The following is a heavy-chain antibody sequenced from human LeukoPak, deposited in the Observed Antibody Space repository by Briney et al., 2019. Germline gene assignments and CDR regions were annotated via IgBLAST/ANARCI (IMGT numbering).Heavy chain of an antibody. J-gene: IGHJ4*02. V-gene: IGHV4-39*05. CDR3: AIFRGLVGATASYGY. Sequence: PSETPSLTCTVSGGSISSSSYYWGWIRQPPGKGLEWIGSIYYSGSTYYNPSLKSRVTISVDTSKNQFSLKLSSVTAADTAVYYCAIFRGLVGATASYGYWGQGTLVTVSS. CDR1: GGSISSSSYY. CDR2: IYYSGST. D-gene: IGHD1-26*01.